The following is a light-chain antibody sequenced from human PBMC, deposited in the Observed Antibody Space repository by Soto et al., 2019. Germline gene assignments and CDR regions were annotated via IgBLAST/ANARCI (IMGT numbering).Light chain of an antibody. CDR2: GNS. Sequence: QSVLTQPPSVSGAPGQRVTISCTGGSSNIGAGYDVHWYQQLPGTAPKLLIYGNSNRPSGVPDRFSGSKSGTSASLAITGLQAEDEADYNCQSYDSSLSGSGFGGGTKRTVL. CDR1: SSNIGAGYD. J-gene: IGLJ2*01. V-gene: IGLV1-40*01. CDR3: QSYDSSLSGSG.